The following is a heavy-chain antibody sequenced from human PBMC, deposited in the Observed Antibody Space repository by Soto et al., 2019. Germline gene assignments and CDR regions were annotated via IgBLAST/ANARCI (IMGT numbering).Heavy chain of an antibody. CDR2: INDNGGT. D-gene: IGHD3-10*01. Sequence: SETLSLTCGVYGGSIRGYYWSWIRQSPGKGLEWIGDINDNGGTNYNPSLKGRVTTSLDTSKKQVSLMVSSVTAADTAVYYCARGRYSYETIYYKFYYYALDVWGQGTTVTVYS. CDR1: GGSIRGYY. CDR3: ARGRYSYETIYYKFYYYALDV. V-gene: IGHV4-34*01. J-gene: IGHJ6*02.